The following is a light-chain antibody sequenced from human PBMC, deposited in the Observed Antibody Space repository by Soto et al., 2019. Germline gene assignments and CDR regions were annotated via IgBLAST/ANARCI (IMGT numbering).Light chain of an antibody. V-gene: IGLV1-47*01. CDR2: RNN. CDR3: AEGDDSLGV. J-gene: IGLJ3*02. Sequence: QSVLTQPPSASGTPGQTVTISCSGSSSNIGSAYIYWYQHLPGTAPKLLIYRNNQRPSGVPDRFSASKSGTSASLAISGPRAGGGGNYFCAEGDDSLGVFGGGP. CDR1: SSNIGSAY.